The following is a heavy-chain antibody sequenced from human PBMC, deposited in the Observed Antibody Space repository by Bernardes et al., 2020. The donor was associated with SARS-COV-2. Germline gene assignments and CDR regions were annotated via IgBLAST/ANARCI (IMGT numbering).Heavy chain of an antibody. J-gene: IGHJ4*02. V-gene: IGHV3-66*02. D-gene: IGHD5-18*01. CDR2: IYAGGDT. CDR1: GFTVRSSY. Sequence: GGSLRLSCAASGFTVRSSYMSWVRQAPGKGLEWVSGIYAGGDTYYADSVKGRFTISRDNSKNTLYLQMNSLRPEDTAVYFCARLAGGYSYGFDYWGQGTLVTVSS. CDR3: ARLAGGYSYGFDY.